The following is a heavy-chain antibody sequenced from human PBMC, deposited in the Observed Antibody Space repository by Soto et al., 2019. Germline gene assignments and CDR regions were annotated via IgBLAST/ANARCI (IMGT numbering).Heavy chain of an antibody. V-gene: IGHV3-72*01. CDR1: GFTFSDHY. Sequence: GGSLRLSCAASGFTFSDHYMDWVRQAPGKGLEWVGRIRNRANSYTTEYAASVKGRFTISRDDSKNSLYLQMNSLKTEDTAVYYCSRAGILTTPYYFDYWGQGTLVTVSS. J-gene: IGHJ4*02. CDR2: IRNRANSYTT. D-gene: IGHD2-21*01. CDR3: SRAGILTTPYYFDY.